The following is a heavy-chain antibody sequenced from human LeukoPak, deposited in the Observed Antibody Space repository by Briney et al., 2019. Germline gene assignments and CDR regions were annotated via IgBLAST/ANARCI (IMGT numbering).Heavy chain of an antibody. V-gene: IGHV5-51*01. D-gene: IGHD5-18*01. J-gene: IGHJ4*02. CDR3: ARSPTNTAMVLDYFDY. CDR2: IYPGDSDT. CDR1: GYSFTSYW. Sequence: GESLKISCKGSGYSFTSYWIGWVRQMPGKGLEWMGIIYPGDSDTRYSPSFQGQVTISADKSISTAYLQWSSLKASDTAMYYCARSPTNTAMVLDYFDYWGQGTLVTVSS.